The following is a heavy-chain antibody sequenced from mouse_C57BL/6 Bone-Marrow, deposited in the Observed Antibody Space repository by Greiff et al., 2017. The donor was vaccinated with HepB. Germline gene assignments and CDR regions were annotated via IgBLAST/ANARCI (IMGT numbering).Heavy chain of an antibody. D-gene: IGHD1-1*01. V-gene: IGHV3-6*01. Sequence: EVQLVESGPGLVKPSQSLSLTCSVTGYSITSGYYWNWIRQFPGNKLEWMGYISYDGSNNYNPSLKNRISITRDTSKNQFFLKLNSVTTEDTATYYCARSSRYYEIFDYWGQGTTLTVSS. J-gene: IGHJ2*01. CDR2: ISYDGSN. CDR1: GYSITSGYY. CDR3: ARSSRYYEIFDY.